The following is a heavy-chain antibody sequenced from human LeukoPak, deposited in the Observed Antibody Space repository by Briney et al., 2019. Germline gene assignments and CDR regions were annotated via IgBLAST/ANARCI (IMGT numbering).Heavy chain of an antibody. D-gene: IGHD6-19*01. CDR3: AKTRGSGWPSSLDY. J-gene: IGHJ4*02. CDR2: ISGSGGST. CDR1: GFTFSDYE. V-gene: IGHV3-23*01. Sequence: GGSLRLSCAASGFTFSDYEVNWVRQAPGKGLEWVSAISGSGGSTYYADSVKGRFTISRDNSKNTLYLQMNSLRAEDTAVYYCAKTRGSGWPSSLDYWGQGTLVTVSS.